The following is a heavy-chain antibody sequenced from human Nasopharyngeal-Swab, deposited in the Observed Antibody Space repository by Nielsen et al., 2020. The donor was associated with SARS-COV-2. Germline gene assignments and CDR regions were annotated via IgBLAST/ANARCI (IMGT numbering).Heavy chain of an antibody. CDR1: GYTFTTYH. Sequence: ASVKVSCKASGYTFTTYHMHWLRQAPGQGLEWMGIINLSGGRTSYSQKFQGRVTMTRDTSTSTVYMELSSLRSEDTAVYYCARDGCRTITCQGGGNWFDPWGQGTLVTVSS. CDR2: INLSGGRT. J-gene: IGHJ5*02. CDR3: ARDGCRTITCQGGGNWFDP. V-gene: IGHV1-46*01. D-gene: IGHD1-14*01.